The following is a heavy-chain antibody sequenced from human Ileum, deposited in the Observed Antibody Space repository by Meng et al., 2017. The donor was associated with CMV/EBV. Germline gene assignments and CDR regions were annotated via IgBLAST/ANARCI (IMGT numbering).Heavy chain of an antibody. V-gene: IGHV4-59*01. CDR2: IYYSGST. Sequence: GSLRLSCTVSGGSISSYYWSWIRQPPGKGLEWIGYIYYSGSTNYNPSLKSRVTISVDTSKNQFSLKLSSVTAADTAVYYCARVASDFWSGIPDNWFGPWGQGNRVNVDS. J-gene: IGHJ5*01. CDR1: GGSISSYY. D-gene: IGHD3-3*01. CDR3: ARVASDFWSGIPDNWFGP.